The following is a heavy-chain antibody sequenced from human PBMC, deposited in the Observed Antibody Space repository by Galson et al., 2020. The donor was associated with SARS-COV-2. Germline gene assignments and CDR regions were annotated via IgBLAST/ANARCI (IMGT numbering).Heavy chain of an antibody. D-gene: IGHD2-2*01. Sequence: ASVKVSCKASGYTFTNYGINWVRQAPGQGLEWMGWISAYNGITKSAQNLQDRVTMTTDTSTSTAYMELSSLRSDDTAVYYCARRIVVPGGRGFYYHGMDVWGQGTTVTVSS. CDR1: GYTFTNYG. CDR2: ISAYNGIT. V-gene: IGHV1-18*04. J-gene: IGHJ6*02. CDR3: ARRIVVPGGRGFYYHGMDV.